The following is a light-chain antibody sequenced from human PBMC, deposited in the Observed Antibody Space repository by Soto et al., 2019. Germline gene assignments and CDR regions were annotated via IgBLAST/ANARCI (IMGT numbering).Light chain of an antibody. CDR3: QQYVNSPIT. CDR1: ERIYSAY. V-gene: IGKV3-20*01. CDR2: GTS. J-gene: IGKJ5*01. Sequence: EVVLTQSPGTLSLYRGERATLSCRASERIYSAYLGWYQQKPGQAPRLLIYGTSSRATGIPDRFSGSGSGTDFTLTISRLEPEDFAVYYCQQYVNSPITFGQGTRLEIK.